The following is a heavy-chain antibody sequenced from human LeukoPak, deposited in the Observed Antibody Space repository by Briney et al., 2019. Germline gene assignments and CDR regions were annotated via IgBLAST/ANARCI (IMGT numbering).Heavy chain of an antibody. CDR1: GYTLTELS. J-gene: IGHJ5*02. V-gene: IGHV1-24*01. CDR3: AIEADYDCFDP. CDR2: FDLEEGET. Sequence: ASVKVSCKVSGYTLTELSMRWVRQAPGKGLEFMGVFDLEEGETLYAPQFQGRVTMMEDTSTNTAYMELNSLRSVDTAVYCCAIEADYDCFDPWGQGTLVTVSS. D-gene: IGHD4-17*01.